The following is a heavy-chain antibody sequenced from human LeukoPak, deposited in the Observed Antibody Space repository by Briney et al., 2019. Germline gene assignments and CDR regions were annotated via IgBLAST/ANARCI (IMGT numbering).Heavy chain of an antibody. Sequence: ASVKVSCKASGYTFTGYYMHWVRQAPGQGLEWMGIINPSGGSTSYAQKFQGRVTITRNTSISTAYMELSSLRSEDTAVYYCAREGSTDYAFDIWGQGTMVTVSS. D-gene: IGHD2-2*01. CDR3: AREGSTDYAFDI. J-gene: IGHJ3*02. CDR1: GYTFTGYY. CDR2: INPSGGST. V-gene: IGHV1-46*01.